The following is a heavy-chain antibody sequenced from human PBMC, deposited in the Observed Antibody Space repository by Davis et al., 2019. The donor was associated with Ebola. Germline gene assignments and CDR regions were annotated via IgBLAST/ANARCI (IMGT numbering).Heavy chain of an antibody. V-gene: IGHV5-51*01. Sequence: KVSCKGSCYSFTSYWIGWVRQMPGKGLEWMGIIYPGDSDTRYSPSFQGQVTISADKSISTAYLQWSSLKASDTAMYYCARTAFWSGYPYYFDYWGQGTLVTVSS. CDR3: ARTAFWSGYPYYFDY. D-gene: IGHD3-3*01. J-gene: IGHJ4*02. CDR2: IYPGDSDT. CDR1: CYSFTSYW.